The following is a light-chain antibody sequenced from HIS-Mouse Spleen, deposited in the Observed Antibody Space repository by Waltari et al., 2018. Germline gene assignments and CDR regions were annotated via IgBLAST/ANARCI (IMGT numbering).Light chain of an antibody. CDR1: ALPKQY. Sequence: SYELTQPPSVSVSPGQTARITCSGDALPKQYAYWYQQKPGQAPVLVRYKDSERPSGIPERFSCSSSGTTVTLTISGVQAEDEADYYCQSADSSGTYRVFGGGTKLTVL. J-gene: IGLJ2*01. CDR2: KDS. V-gene: IGLV3-25*03. CDR3: QSADSSGTYRV.